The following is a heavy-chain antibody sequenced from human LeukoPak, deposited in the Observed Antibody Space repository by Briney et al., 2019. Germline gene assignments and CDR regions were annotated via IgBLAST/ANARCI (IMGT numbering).Heavy chain of an antibody. V-gene: IGHV5-51*01. CDR1: GYSFTSYW. CDR2: IYPGDSDT. J-gene: IGHJ6*03. Sequence: GGSLRLSCKGSGYSFTSYWIGWVRQMPGKGLEWMGIIYPGDSDTRYSPSFQGQVTISADKSISTAYLQWSSLKASDTAMYYCARQGEYDFRSGYYTGRYYYYYMDVWGKGTTVTVSS. CDR3: ARQGEYDFRSGYYTGRYYYYYMDV. D-gene: IGHD3-3*01.